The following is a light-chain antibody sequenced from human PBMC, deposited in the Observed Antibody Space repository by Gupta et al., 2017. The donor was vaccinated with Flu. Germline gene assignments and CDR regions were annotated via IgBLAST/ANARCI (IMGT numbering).Light chain of an antibody. J-gene: IGKJ1*01. Sequence: PSSLSASVGDSVTICCRANQSISNNLCWYQQKPGKAPKLLISTSSKLQSGVPSRFSGSGSGADFTLSISRLQPEDLANYYCQHTDSSPWTFGQGTKVEI. V-gene: IGKV1-39*01. CDR3: QHTDSSPWT. CDR2: TSS. CDR1: QSISNN.